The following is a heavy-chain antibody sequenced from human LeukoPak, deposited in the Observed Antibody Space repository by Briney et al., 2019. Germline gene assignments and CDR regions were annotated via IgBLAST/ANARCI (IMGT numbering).Heavy chain of an antibody. CDR1: GFTSDDCA. V-gene: IGHV3-9*02. CDR3: AKGRGYELPLDN. J-gene: IGHJ4*02. D-gene: IGHD2-2*01. Sequence: GGSLRLSCAGSGFTSDDCAMHWVRQAPGKGLEWVSGISWNSGSIGYADSVKGRYTISRDNAKNSLYLQMNSLRAEDTALYYCAKGRGYELPLDNWGQGTLVTVSS. CDR2: ISWNSGSI.